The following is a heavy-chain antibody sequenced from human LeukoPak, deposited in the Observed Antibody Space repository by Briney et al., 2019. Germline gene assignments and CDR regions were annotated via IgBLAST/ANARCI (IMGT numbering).Heavy chain of an antibody. CDR2: ISAYNSNT. J-gene: IGHJ4*02. CDR1: GYTFTSHG. CDR3: ARVGSAAATADY. V-gene: IGHV1-18*01. D-gene: IGHD6-25*01. Sequence: ASVKVSCKASGYTFTSHGISWVRQAPGQGLEWMGWISAYNSNTNYAQKLQGRVTMTTDTSTSTAYMELRSLRSDDTAVYFCARVGSAAATADYWGQGTLVTVSS.